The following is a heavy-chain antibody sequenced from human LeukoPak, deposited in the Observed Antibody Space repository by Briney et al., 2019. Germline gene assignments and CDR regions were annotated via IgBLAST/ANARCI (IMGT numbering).Heavy chain of an antibody. CDR2: IYYSGST. Sequence: SETLSLTCTVSGGSISSGSYYWSWIRQPPGKGLEWIGYIYYSGSTNYNPSLKSRVTISVDTSKNQFSLKLSSVTAADTAVYYCAKDLYSGYDPEYYYYYYGMDVWGQGTTVTVSS. CDR1: GGSISSGSYY. CDR3: AKDLYSGYDPEYYYYYYGMDV. V-gene: IGHV4-61*01. D-gene: IGHD5-12*01. J-gene: IGHJ6*02.